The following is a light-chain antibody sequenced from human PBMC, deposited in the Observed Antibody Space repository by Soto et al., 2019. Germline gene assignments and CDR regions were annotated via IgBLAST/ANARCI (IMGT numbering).Light chain of an antibody. J-gene: IGKJ1*01. Sequence: EIVMTQSPATLSVSPGERATLSCRASQSVSSNLAWYQQKPGQAPRLLIYDASTRATGIPARFSGSGSGTEFTLTINSLQSEDFAVYYCHQYNNWPPWTFGQGTKVEIK. CDR3: HQYNNWPPWT. CDR2: DAS. V-gene: IGKV3-15*01. CDR1: QSVSSN.